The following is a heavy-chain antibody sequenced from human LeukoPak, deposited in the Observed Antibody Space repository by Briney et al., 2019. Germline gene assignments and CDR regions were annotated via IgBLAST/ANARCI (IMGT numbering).Heavy chain of an antibody. CDR1: GFTFSSYA. V-gene: IGHV3-23*01. CDR3: ARVFMAFSMDV. Sequence: GGSLRLSCAASGFTFSSYAMSWVRQAPGKGLEWVSAISGSGGSTYYADSVKGRFTISRDNSKNTRYLQMNSLRAADTAVYYCARVFMAFSMDVWGQGTTVTVSS. D-gene: IGHD2-21*01. CDR2: ISGSGGST. J-gene: IGHJ6*02.